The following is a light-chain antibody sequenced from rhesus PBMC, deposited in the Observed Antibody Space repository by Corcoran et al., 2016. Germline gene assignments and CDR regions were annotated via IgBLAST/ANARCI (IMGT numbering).Light chain of an antibody. CDR2: AAT. CDR3: QQYKSYPWT. V-gene: IGKV1-28*02. Sequence: DIQMTQSPSSLSASVGDTVTITCRASQGISSYLNWFQQKPGKAPKLLIYAATTFKSGVPSRFSGSGSGTDYTLTISSRKPEDFATYYCQQYKSYPWTFGQGTKVEIK. CDR1: QGISSY. J-gene: IGKJ1*01.